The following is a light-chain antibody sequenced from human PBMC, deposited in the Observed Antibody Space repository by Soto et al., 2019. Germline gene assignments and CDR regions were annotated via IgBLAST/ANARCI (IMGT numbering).Light chain of an antibody. V-gene: IGKV1-9*01. CDR2: AAS. CDR1: QGISSY. CDR3: RQRNSYPVT. Sequence: IELTQSPSSLSASVGDRVTITCRASQGISSYLAWYQQKPGKAPKLLIYAASTLQSGVPSRFSGSGSGTDFTLTISSLQPEDFATYYCRQRNSYPVTFGQGTKLEIK. J-gene: IGKJ2*01.